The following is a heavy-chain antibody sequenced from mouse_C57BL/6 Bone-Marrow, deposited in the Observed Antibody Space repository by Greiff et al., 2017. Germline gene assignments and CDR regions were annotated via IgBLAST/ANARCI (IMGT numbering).Heavy chain of an antibody. CDR1: GYTFTSYW. D-gene: IGHD2-5*01. Sequence: QVQLKQPGAELVKPGASVKLSCKASGYTFTSYWMQWVKQRPGQGLEWIGEIDPSDSYTNYNEKFKSKATLTVDTSSSTAYMQLSSLTSEDSAVYYCARPYYSNYWYFDVWGTGTTVTVSS. CDR2: IDPSDSYT. V-gene: IGHV1-50*01. CDR3: ARPYYSNYWYFDV. J-gene: IGHJ1*03.